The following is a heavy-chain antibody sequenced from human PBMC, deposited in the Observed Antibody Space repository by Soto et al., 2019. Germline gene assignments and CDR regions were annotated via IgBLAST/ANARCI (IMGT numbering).Heavy chain of an antibody. CDR1: GGTFSSYT. J-gene: IGHJ4*02. Sequence: QVQLVQSGAEVKKPGSSVKVSCKASGGTFSSYTISWVRQAPGQGLEWMGRIIPILGIANYAQKFQGRVTITADKSTSTAYMELSSLRSEDTAVYYCARVGAVYGIDYWGQGTLVTVSS. V-gene: IGHV1-69*02. D-gene: IGHD2-8*01. CDR2: IIPILGIA. CDR3: ARVGAVYGIDY.